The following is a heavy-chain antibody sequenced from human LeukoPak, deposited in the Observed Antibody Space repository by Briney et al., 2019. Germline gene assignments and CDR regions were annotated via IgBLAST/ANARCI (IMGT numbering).Heavy chain of an antibody. Sequence: GGSLRLSCAASGFTVSSNYMSWVRQAPGKGLEWVSVIYSGGSTYYAASVKGRFTISRDNSKNTLYLQMNSLRAEDTAVYYCARDSDPYSSGWLNYYYYMDVWGKGTTVTVSS. CDR1: GFTVSSNY. D-gene: IGHD6-19*01. CDR2: IYSGGST. J-gene: IGHJ6*03. CDR3: ARDSDPYSSGWLNYYYYMDV. V-gene: IGHV3-66*01.